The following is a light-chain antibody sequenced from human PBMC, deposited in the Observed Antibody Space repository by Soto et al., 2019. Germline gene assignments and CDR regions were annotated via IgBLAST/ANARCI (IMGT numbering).Light chain of an antibody. J-gene: IGLJ3*02. V-gene: IGLV2-11*01. CDR1: ISDIGNYNY. CDR3: CSYPGSHTWV. CDR2: DVS. Sequence: QSALTQPRSVSGSPGQSVTISCTGTISDIGNYNYVSWYQQHPGKAPKVMIYDVSKRPSGVPDRFSGSKSGNTASLTISGLQAEDEADYYCCSYPGSHTWVFGGGTKLTVL.